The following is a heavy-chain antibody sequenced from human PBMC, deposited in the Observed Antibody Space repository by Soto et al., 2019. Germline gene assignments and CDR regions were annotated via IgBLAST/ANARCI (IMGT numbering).Heavy chain of an antibody. D-gene: IGHD2-15*01. Sequence: QVQLVQSGAEVKKPGDSVKVSCKTSGYTFTDYYMHWVRQAHGQGFEWVGGINPKSGGPKYVPKFQGRVTVTRDTSTSTAYMELNRLTSDDTAVYYCASEDCRNTNCLKGFDYWGQGTLVTVSS. CDR3: ASEDCRNTNCLKGFDY. CDR2: INPKSGGP. CDR1: GYTFTDYY. V-gene: IGHV1-2*02. J-gene: IGHJ4*02.